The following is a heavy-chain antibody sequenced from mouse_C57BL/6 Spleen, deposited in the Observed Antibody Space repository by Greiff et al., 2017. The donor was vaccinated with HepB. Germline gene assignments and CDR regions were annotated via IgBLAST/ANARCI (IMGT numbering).Heavy chain of an antibody. V-gene: IGHV5-6*02. Sequence: EVMLVESGGDLVKPGGSLKLSCAASGFTFSSYGMSWVRQTPDKRLEWVATISSGGSYTYYPDSVKGRFTISIDNAKNTLYLQMSSLKSEDTAMYYCARRGGTAYWYFDVWGTGTTVTVSS. D-gene: IGHD4-1*01. CDR2: ISSGGSYT. J-gene: IGHJ1*03. CDR3: ARRGGTAYWYFDV. CDR1: GFTFSSYG.